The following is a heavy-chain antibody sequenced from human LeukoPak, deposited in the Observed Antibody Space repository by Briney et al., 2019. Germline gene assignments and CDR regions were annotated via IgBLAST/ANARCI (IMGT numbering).Heavy chain of an antibody. Sequence: PSQTLSLTCTVSGGSISSGSYYWSWIRQPAGKGLEWIGRIYTSGSTNYNPSLKSRVTISVDTSKNQFSLKLSSVTAADTAVYYCARLTGNNWFDPWGQGTLVTVSS. CDR1: GGSISSGSYY. V-gene: IGHV4-61*02. CDR3: ARLTGNNWFDP. CDR2: IYTSGST. J-gene: IGHJ5*02. D-gene: IGHD7-27*01.